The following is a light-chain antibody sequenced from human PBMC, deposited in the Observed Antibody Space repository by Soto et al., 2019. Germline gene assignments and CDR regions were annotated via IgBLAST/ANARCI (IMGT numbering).Light chain of an antibody. CDR2: KAS. CDR3: QQYNSYSWT. J-gene: IGKJ1*01. CDR1: QSISAW. V-gene: IGKV1-5*03. Sequence: DIQMTQSPSTLSASVGDSVSINCRASQSISAWLAWYQQKPGKAPRLLIYKASTLEIGVPSRFSGSGSGTEFTLTISSLQPDDVAIYYCQQYNSYSWTFGQGTKVDIK.